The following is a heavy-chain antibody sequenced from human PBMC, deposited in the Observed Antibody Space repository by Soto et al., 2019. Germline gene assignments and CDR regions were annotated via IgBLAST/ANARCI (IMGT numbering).Heavy chain of an antibody. CDR3: AKDASDYDSSRGMDV. CDR1: GFTFSSYA. J-gene: IGHJ6*02. V-gene: IGHV3-23*01. CDR2: ISGSGGST. Sequence: GGSLRLSCAAFGFTFSSYAMSWVRQAPGKGLEWVSAISGSGGSTYYADSVKGRFTISRDNSKNTLYLQMNSLRAEDTAVYYCAKDASDYDSSRGMDVWGQGTTVTVSS. D-gene: IGHD3-22*01.